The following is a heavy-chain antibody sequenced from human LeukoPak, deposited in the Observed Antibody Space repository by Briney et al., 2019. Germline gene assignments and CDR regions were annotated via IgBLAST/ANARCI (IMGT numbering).Heavy chain of an antibody. J-gene: IGHJ4*02. V-gene: IGHV3-66*01. CDR3: ARNYYDSSAYYYFDY. CDR1: GFTFSGYW. D-gene: IGHD3-22*01. CDR2: IYSGGGT. Sequence: GGSLRLSCAASGFTFSGYWMSWVRQAPGKGLEWVSLIYSGGGTYYADSVKGRFTISRDNSKNTLYLQMNSLRAEDTAVYYCARNYYDSSAYYYFDYWGQGTLVTVSS.